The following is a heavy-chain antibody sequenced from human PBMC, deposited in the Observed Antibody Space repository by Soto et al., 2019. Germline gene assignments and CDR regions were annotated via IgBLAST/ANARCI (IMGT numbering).Heavy chain of an antibody. Sequence: SVKVSCKASGGTFSSYAISWVRQAPGQGLEWMGGIIPIFGTANYAQKFQGRVTITADESTSTAYMELSSLRSEDTAVYYCARSSSGSKWLVLGTYYFDYWGQGTLVTVSS. V-gene: IGHV1-69*13. CDR3: ARSSSGSKWLVLGTYYFDY. J-gene: IGHJ4*02. D-gene: IGHD6-19*01. CDR2: IIPIFGTA. CDR1: GGTFSSYA.